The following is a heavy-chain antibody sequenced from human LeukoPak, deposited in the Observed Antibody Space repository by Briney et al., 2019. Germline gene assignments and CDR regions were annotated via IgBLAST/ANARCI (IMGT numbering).Heavy chain of an antibody. J-gene: IGHJ2*01. CDR1: GDSISSYY. Sequence: TSETLSLTCTVSGDSISSYYWNWIRQPPGKGLEWIGVIYDHGRTEYNPSLTSRVTISLDTSKTQVSLKLRSVNAADTAVYYCARGLAGAHSGAVYSDLWGRGNLVTVSS. CDR2: IYDHGRT. D-gene: IGHD1-26*01. CDR3: ARGLAGAHSGAVYSDL. V-gene: IGHV4-59*01.